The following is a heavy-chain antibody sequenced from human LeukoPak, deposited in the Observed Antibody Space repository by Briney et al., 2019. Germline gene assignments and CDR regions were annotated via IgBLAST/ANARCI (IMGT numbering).Heavy chain of an antibody. CDR2: IYSGGST. CDR1: GFTVSSNY. J-gene: IGHJ4*02. D-gene: IGHD6-13*01. CDR3: AGWYSNRSFDY. Sequence: GGSLRLSCAASGFTVSSNYMSWVRQAPGKGLEWVSVIYSGGSTYYADSVKGRFTISRDNSKNTLYLQMNSLRAEDTAVYYCAGWYSNRSFDYWGQGTLVTVSS. V-gene: IGHV3-53*01.